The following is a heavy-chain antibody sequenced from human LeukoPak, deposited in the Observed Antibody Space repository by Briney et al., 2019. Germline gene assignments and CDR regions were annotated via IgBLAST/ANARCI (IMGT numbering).Heavy chain of an antibody. D-gene: IGHD2-2*01. J-gene: IGHJ4*02. V-gene: IGHV3-21*01. Sequence: GGSLRLSCAASGFTFSDYSMNWVRQAQGKGLEWVSSISDDSNYIYYADSVKGRFTISRDNAKNSLYLQMNSLRAEDTAVYYCANHLACGSTSCSSFDYWGQGTLVTVSS. CDR3: ANHLACGSTSCSSFDY. CDR2: ISDDSNYI. CDR1: GFTFSDYS.